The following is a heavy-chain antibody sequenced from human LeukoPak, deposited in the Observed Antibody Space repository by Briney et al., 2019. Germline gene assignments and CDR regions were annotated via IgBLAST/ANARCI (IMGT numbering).Heavy chain of an antibody. CDR1: GFTFSNYA. Sequence: GGSLRLSCAASGFTFSNYAMSWVRQAPGKGLEWVGRIKSKTDGGTTDYAAPVKGRSTISRDDSKNTLYLQMNSLKTEDTAVYYCTTEAFWKVDVWGQGTTVTVSS. CDR3: TTEAFWKVDV. V-gene: IGHV3-15*01. J-gene: IGHJ6*02. D-gene: IGHD3-3*01. CDR2: IKSKTDGGTT.